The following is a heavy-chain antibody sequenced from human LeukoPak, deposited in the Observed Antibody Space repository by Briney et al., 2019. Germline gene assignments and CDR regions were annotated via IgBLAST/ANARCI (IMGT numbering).Heavy chain of an antibody. Sequence: KASETLSLTCTVSGGSISSYYWSWIRQPPGKGLEWIGYIYYSGSTNYNPSLKSRVTISVDTSKNQFSLKLSSVTAADTAVYYCARVRPAYSGYDWHFDYWGQGTLVTVSS. CDR3: ARVRPAYSGYDWHFDY. D-gene: IGHD5-12*01. CDR1: GGSISSYY. J-gene: IGHJ4*02. V-gene: IGHV4-59*01. CDR2: IYYSGST.